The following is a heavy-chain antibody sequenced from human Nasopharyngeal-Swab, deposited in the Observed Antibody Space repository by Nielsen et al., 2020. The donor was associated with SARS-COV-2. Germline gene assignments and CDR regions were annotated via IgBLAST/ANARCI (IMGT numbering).Heavy chain of an antibody. CDR3: ARVDIAAAGTWLFDY. CDR2: ISSSGSTI. J-gene: IGHJ4*02. V-gene: IGHV3-48*04. D-gene: IGHD6-13*01. Sequence: GGSLRLSCAASGFTFSSYSMNWVRQAPGKGLEWVSYISSSGSTIYYADSVKGRFTISRDNAKNSLYLQMNSLRAEDTAVYYCARVDIAAAGTWLFDYWGQGTLVTVSS. CDR1: GFTFSSYS.